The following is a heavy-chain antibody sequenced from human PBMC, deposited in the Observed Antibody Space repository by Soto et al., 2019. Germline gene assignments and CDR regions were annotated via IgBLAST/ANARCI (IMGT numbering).Heavy chain of an antibody. J-gene: IGHJ6*02. CDR2: INPSGGST. Sequence: ASVKVSCKASGYTFTSYYMHWVRQAPGQGLEWMGIINPSGGSTSYAQKFQGRVTMTRDTSTSTVYMELSSLRSEDTAVYYCARDYRSSWCGVRYYCYYGMGVWGQGSTGTVSS. D-gene: IGHD6-13*01. CDR3: ARDYRSSWCGVRYYCYYGMGV. CDR1: GYTFTSYY. V-gene: IGHV1-46*01.